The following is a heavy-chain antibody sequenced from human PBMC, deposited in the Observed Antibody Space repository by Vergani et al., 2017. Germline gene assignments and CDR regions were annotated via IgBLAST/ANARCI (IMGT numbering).Heavy chain of an antibody. V-gene: IGHV3-21*04. CDR2: ISSSSSYI. J-gene: IGHJ6*03. Sequence: EVQLVESGGGLVKPGGSLRLSCAASGFTFSSYSMNWVRQAPGKGLEWVSSISSSSSYIYYADSVKGRFTISRDNAKNSLYLQMNSLRAEDTAVYYCARFGVRNYSYYYYYMDVWGKGTTVTVSS. CDR1: GFTFSSYS. CDR3: ARFGVRNYSYYYYYMDV. D-gene: IGHD1-7*01.